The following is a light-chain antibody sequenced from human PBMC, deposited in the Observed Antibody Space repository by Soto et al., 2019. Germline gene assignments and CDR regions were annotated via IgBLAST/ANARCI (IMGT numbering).Light chain of an antibody. J-gene: IGLJ1*01. Sequence: SYELTQPPSVSVAPGQTARIACGGNNIGSKGVHWYQQKPGQAPVLVVFDSSDLPSGIPERFSGSNSGNTATLTISRVEAGDEADYDCQVWDSTSDHLYVFGTGTKLTVL. V-gene: IGLV3-21*02. CDR3: QVWDSTSDHLYV. CDR1: NIGSKG. CDR2: DSS.